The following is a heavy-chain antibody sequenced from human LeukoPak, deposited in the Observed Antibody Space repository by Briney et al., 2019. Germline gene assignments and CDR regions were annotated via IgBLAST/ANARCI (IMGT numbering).Heavy chain of an antibody. D-gene: IGHD2-2*01. CDR1: GYTFTSYG. CDR3: ARDLPLIVVVPAATKRNWLDP. CDR2: ISAYNGNT. V-gene: IGHV1-18*04. J-gene: IGHJ5*02. Sequence: GASVKVSCKASGYTFTSYGISWVRQAPGQELEWMGWISAYNGNTNYAQKLQGRVTMTTDTSTSTAYMELRSLRSDDTAVYYCARDLPLIVVVPAATKRNWLDPWGQGTLVTVSS.